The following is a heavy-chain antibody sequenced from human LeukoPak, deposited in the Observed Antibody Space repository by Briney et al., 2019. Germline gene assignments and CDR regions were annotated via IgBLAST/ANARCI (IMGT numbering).Heavy chain of an antibody. CDR1: GFTFSSYA. V-gene: IGHV3-9*01. D-gene: IGHD1/OR15-1a*01. CDR2: ISWNNGRI. Sequence: GGSLRFSCAASGFTFSSYAMSWVRQAPGKGLEWVSGISWNNGRIGYADSVKGRFTISRDNAKNSLYLQMNSLRAEDTALYYCAKEKNSDPSVDVWGQGTTVTVSS. J-gene: IGHJ6*02. CDR3: AKEKNSDPSVDV.